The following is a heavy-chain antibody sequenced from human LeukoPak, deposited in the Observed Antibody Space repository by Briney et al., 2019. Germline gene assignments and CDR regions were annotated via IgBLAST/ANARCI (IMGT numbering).Heavy chain of an antibody. J-gene: IGHJ6*04. Sequence: PGGSLRLSCAASGFIFSSYEMNWVRQAPGKGLEWVSYISSSGSTIYYADSVKGRFTISRDNAKNSLYLQMNSLRAKDTAVYYCARGITMVRDYGMDVWGKGTTVTVSS. V-gene: IGHV3-48*03. CDR1: GFIFSSYE. D-gene: IGHD3-10*01. CDR2: ISSSGSTI. CDR3: ARGITMVRDYGMDV.